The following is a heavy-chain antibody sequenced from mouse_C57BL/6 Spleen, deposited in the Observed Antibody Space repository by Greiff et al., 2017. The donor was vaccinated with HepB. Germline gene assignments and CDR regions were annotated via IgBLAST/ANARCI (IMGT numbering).Heavy chain of an antibody. CDR2: INPGSGGT. CDR1: GYAFTNYL. Sequence: QVQLQQSGAELVRPGTSVKVSCKASGYAFTNYLIEWVKQRPGQGLEWIGVINPGSGGTNYNEKFKGKATLTADKSSSTAYMQLGSLTSEDSAVYFCARKDFWGFDYWGQGTTLTVSS. CDR3: ARKDFWGFDY. V-gene: IGHV1-54*01. J-gene: IGHJ2*01.